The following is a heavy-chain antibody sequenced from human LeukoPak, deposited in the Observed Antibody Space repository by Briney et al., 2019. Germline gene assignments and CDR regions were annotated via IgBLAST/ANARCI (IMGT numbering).Heavy chain of an antibody. CDR1: GFTFSSYA. CDR2: ISGSGGST. D-gene: IGHD3-22*01. Sequence: GGSLRLSCAASGFTFSSYAMSWVRQAPGKGLEWVSAISGSGGSTYYADSVKGRFTISRDNAKNTLYLQMNSLRAEDTAVYYCARDSYYYDSSGYYPAGPIDYWGQGTLVTVSS. CDR3: ARDSYYYDSSGYYPAGPIDY. V-gene: IGHV3-23*01. J-gene: IGHJ4*02.